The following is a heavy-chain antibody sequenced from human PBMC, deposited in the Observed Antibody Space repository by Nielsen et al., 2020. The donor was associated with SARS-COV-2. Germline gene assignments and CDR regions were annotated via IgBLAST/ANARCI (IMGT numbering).Heavy chain of an antibody. D-gene: IGHD6-13*01. V-gene: IGHV3-9*01. J-gene: IGHJ6*02. CDR3: ATLPGYSSSWGSYYYYGMDV. CDR2: ISWNSGSI. Sequence: WLRQPPGKGLVWVSGISWNSGSIGYAYSVKGRFTISRDNAKNSLYLQMNSLRAEDTALYYCATLPGYSSSWGSYYYYGMDVWGQGTTVTVSS.